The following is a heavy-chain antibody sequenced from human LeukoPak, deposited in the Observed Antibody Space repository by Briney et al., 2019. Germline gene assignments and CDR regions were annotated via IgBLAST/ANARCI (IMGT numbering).Heavy chain of an antibody. CDR1: GGSFSGYY. J-gene: IGHJ4*02. D-gene: IGHD3-3*01. Sequence: SETLSLTCAVYGGSFSGYYWSWIRQPPGKGLEWIGEINHSGSTYYNPSLKSRVTISVDTSKDQFSLKLSSVTAADTAVYYCASGGVVHYFDYWGQGTLVTVSS. CDR2: INHSGST. CDR3: ASGGVVHYFDY. V-gene: IGHV4-34*01.